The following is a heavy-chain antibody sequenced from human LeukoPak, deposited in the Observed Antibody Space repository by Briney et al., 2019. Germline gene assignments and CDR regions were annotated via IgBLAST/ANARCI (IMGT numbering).Heavy chain of an antibody. Sequence: PSETLSLICTVSGGSIDSSSYYWDWIRQPPGKGLEWLGNIYYSGTTFYTSSLKSRVTISTDMSKNQFSLRLTSVTAADTAVYYCARQRADYFYHYMDVWGKGTTVIVSS. CDR1: GGSIDSSSYY. J-gene: IGHJ6*03. CDR2: IYYSGTT. V-gene: IGHV4-39*01. CDR3: ARQRADYFYHYMDV.